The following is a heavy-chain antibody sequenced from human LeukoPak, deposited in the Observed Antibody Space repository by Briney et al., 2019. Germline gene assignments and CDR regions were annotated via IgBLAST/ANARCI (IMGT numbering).Heavy chain of an antibody. CDR3: ARDRPITYGMDV. D-gene: IGHD3-3*01. V-gene: IGHV3-11*06. CDR1: GFTFSDYY. Sequence: GGSLRLSCAASGFTFSDYYMSWIRQAPGKGLEWVSYISSSSSYTNYADSVRGRFTISRDNAKNSLYLQMNSLRAEDTAVYYCARDRPITYGMDVWGQGTTVTVSS. J-gene: IGHJ6*02. CDR2: ISSSSSYT.